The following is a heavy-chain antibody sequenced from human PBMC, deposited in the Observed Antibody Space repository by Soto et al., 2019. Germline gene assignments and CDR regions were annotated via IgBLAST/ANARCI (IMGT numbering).Heavy chain of an antibody. Sequence: PGGSLRLSCAVSGFSVSDNYMSWVRQAPGKGLEWVSVIYHGDATHYADSVKGRFTISRDNSKNTVYLQMNSLRAEDTAVYYCARDRSDSSRADSFDIWGQGTMVTVSS. CDR2: IYHGDAT. V-gene: IGHV3-53*01. CDR1: GFSVSDNY. J-gene: IGHJ3*02. D-gene: IGHD6-25*01. CDR3: ARDRSDSSRADSFDI.